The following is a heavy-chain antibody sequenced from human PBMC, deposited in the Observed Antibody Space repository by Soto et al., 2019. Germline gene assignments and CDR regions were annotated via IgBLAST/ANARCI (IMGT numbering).Heavy chain of an antibody. D-gene: IGHD6-13*01. V-gene: IGHV4-59*01. CDR2: IYYSGST. CDR1: GGSISSYY. CDR3: AREGSGMAAAVSYYYGMDV. Sequence: PSETLSLTCTVSGGSISSYYWSWIRQPPGKGLEWIGYIYYSGSTNYNPSLKSRVTISVDTSKNQFSLKLSSVTAADTAVYYCAREGSGMAAAVSYYYGMDVWGQGTTVTVSS. J-gene: IGHJ6*02.